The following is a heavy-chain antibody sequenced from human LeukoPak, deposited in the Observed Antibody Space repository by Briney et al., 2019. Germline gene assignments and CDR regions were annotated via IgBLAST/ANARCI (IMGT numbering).Heavy chain of an antibody. J-gene: IGHJ6*03. CDR1: GGSISSGGYY. D-gene: IGHD2-15*01. CDR2: IYYSGST. CDR3: ARGGDGYDYYMDV. V-gene: IGHV4-31*03. Sequence: SQTLSLTCTISGGSISSGGYYWSWIRQHPGRGLEWIGYIYYSGSTYYNPSLKSRVTISVDTSKNQFSLKLSSVTAADTAVYYCARGGDGYDYYMDVWGKGTTVTVSS.